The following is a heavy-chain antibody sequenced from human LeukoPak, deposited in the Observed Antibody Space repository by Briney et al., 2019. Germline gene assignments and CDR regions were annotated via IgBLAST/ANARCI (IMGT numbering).Heavy chain of an antibody. CDR1: GFTFSSYG. J-gene: IGHJ4*02. CDR2: IRYDGSNK. CDR3: ARDKSSFCSESGSKFDY. Sequence: PRGSLRLSCAASGFTFSSYGMHWVRQAPGKGLGWVAFIRYDGSNKCYADSVKGRFTISRDKAQNPLYLPMNSLRVEETAVYYFARDKSSFCSESGSKFDYWGQGTLVTVSS. V-gene: IGHV3-30*02. D-gene: IGHD3-10*01.